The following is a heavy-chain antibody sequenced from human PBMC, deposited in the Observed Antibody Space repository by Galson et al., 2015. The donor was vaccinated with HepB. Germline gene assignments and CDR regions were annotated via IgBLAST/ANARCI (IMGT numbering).Heavy chain of an antibody. CDR2: ISSSSSYI. D-gene: IGHD4-23*01. J-gene: IGHJ6*02. CDR3: ARSGKGSYGGNSGPKDYYYYYGMDV. Sequence: SLRLSCAASGFTFSSYSMNWVRQAPGKGLEWVSSISSSSSYIYYADSVKGRFTISRDNAKNSLYLQMNSLRAEDTAVYYCARSGKGSYGGNSGPKDYYYYYGMDVWGQGTTVTVSS. V-gene: IGHV3-21*01. CDR1: GFTFSSYS.